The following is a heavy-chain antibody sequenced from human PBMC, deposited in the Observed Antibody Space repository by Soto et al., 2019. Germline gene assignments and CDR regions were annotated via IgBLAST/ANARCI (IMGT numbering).Heavy chain of an antibody. CDR2: IYYSGST. CDR3: ARELVTTTSPVFDY. J-gene: IGHJ4*02. CDR1: GGSISSYY. D-gene: IGHD4-4*01. V-gene: IGHV4-59*01. Sequence: PSETLSLTCTVSGGSISSYYWIWIRQPPGKGLEWIGYIYYSGSTNYNPSLKSRVTISVDTSKNQFSLKLSSVTAADTAVYYCARELVTTTSPVFDYWGQGTLVTVSS.